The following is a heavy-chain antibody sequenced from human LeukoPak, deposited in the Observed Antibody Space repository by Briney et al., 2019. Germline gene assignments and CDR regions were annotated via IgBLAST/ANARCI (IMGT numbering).Heavy chain of an antibody. J-gene: IGHJ4*02. CDR1: GSLFTSYW. CDR2: IYPGDSDT. Sequence: GGSLKISCKGSGSLFTSYWIGWVRPVPGKGLEWMGIIYPGDSDTRYSPSFQGQVTISADKSISTAYLQWSSLKASDTAMYYCARHVEGSGSYYFDYWGQGTLVTVSS. CDR3: ARHVEGSGSYYFDY. D-gene: IGHD3-10*01. V-gene: IGHV5-51*01.